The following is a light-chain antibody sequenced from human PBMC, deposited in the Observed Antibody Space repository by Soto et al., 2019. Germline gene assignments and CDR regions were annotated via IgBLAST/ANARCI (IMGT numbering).Light chain of an antibody. CDR2: STN. CDR1: PGSVSTNYY. J-gene: IGLJ2*01. Sequence: QAVVTQEPSFSVSPGGTVTLTCGLSPGSVSTNYYPSWYQQTPGQAPRTLIYSTNTRSSGVPDRFSGSILGNKAALTITGAQAADESDYYCMLYLGNGIAVFGGGSKVTVL. V-gene: IGLV8-61*01. CDR3: MLYLGNGIAV.